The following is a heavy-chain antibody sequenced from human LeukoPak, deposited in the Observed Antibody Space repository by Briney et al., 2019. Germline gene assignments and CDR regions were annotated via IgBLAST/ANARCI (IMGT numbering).Heavy chain of an antibody. J-gene: IGHJ6*03. V-gene: IGHV3-30*04. Sequence: PGGSLRLSCAASGFTFSSYAMHWVRQAPGKGLEWVAVISYDGSNKYYADPVKGRFTISRDNSKNTLYLQMNSLRAEDTAVYYCARVSYYYYMDVWGKGTTVTVSS. CDR2: ISYDGSNK. CDR3: ARVSYYYYMDV. CDR1: GFTFSSYA.